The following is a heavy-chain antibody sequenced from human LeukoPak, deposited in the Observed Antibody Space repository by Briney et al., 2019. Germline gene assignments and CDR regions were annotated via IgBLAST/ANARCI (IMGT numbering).Heavy chain of an antibody. J-gene: IGHJ4*02. CDR2: IGDDGGST. D-gene: IGHD3-10*01. V-gene: IGHV3-74*01. CDR3: VRDSTFGVDY. CDR1: GFIFSNYW. Sequence: GGSLRLSCTASGFIFSNYWMFCCRPAPGKGPVFVSRIGDDGGSTKYADSVNGRFTISRDNAKNTLYLQLDSLRVEDTAMYYCVRDSTFGVDYWGQGTLVTVSS.